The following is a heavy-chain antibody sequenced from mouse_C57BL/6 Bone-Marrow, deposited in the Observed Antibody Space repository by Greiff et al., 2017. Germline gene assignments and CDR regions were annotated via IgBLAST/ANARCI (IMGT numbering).Heavy chain of an antibody. V-gene: IGHV1-55*01. CDR3: ARWDGNYVGDY. CDR2: IYPGSGST. D-gene: IGHD2-1*01. J-gene: IGHJ2*01. Sequence: QVQLQQPGAELVKPGASVKMSCKASGYTFTSYWMTWVKQRPGQGLEWIGDIYPGSGSTNYNEKFKNKATLTVDTSSSTAYMQLSSLTSEDSAVYYCARWDGNYVGDYWGQGTTLTVSS. CDR1: GYTFTSYW.